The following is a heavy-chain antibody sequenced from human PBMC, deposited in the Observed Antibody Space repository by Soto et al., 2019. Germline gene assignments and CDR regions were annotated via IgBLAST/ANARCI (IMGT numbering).Heavy chain of an antibody. CDR2: ISGSGGST. J-gene: IGHJ6*02. D-gene: IGHD3-10*01. CDR1: GFTFSSYA. CDR3: ANGVEGSGSYYTEYYYYYGMDV. Sequence: GGSLRLSCAASGFTFSSYAMSWVRQAPGKGLEWVSAISGSGGSTYYADSVKGRFTISRDNSKNTLYLQMNSLRAEDTAVYYCANGVEGSGSYYTEYYYYYGMDVWGQGTTVTVSS. V-gene: IGHV3-23*01.